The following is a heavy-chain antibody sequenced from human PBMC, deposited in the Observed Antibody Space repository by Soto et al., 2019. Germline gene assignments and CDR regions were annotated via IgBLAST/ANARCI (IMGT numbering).Heavy chain of an antibody. V-gene: IGHV1-24*01. CDR3: ATGKEQLLSTYYFYGMDV. J-gene: IGHJ6*02. Sequence: ASVKVSCKVSGYTLTELFMHWVRQAHGKGLERMGGFDPEDGETIYAQKFQGRVTMTEDTSTDTAYMELSSLRSEDTAVYYCATGKEQLLSTYYFYGMDVWGQGTTVTVSS. CDR1: GYTLTELF. D-gene: IGHD2-2*01. CDR2: FDPEDGET.